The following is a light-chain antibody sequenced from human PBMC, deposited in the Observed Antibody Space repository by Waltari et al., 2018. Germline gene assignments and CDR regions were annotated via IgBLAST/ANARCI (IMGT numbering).Light chain of an antibody. CDR1: SGHSSNV. V-gene: IGLV4-69*01. J-gene: IGLJ3*02. CDR3: QTGGHGTWV. Sequence: QLVLTQSPSASASLGASVKLTCTLSSGHSSNVIAWHQQQSEKGPRYLMKVNSDGSRSKGDDIPDRFAGSSSGAERYLTIASVQSEDEADYYCQTGGHGTWVFGGGTKLTVL. CDR2: VNSDGSR.